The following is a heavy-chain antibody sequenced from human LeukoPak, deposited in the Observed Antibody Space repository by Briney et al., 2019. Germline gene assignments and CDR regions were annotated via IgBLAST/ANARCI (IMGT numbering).Heavy chain of an antibody. CDR1: GYSFTSYW. CDR2: IYPGDSDT. D-gene: IGHD5-18*01. V-gene: IGHV5-51*01. Sequence: GESLKISCKGSGYSFTSYWIGWVRQMPGKGLEWMGIIYPGDSDTRYSPSFQGQDTISADKPISTAYLQWSSLKASDTAMYYSARQKGGGGYSYGYAFDYWGQGTLVTVSS. J-gene: IGHJ4*02. CDR3: ARQKGGGGYSYGYAFDY.